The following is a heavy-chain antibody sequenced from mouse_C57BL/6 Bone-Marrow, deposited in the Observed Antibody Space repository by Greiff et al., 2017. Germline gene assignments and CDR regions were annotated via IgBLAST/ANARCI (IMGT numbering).Heavy chain of an antibody. D-gene: IGHD2-4*01. CDR1: GFTFSSYA. V-gene: IGHV5-4*01. CDR2: ISAGGSYT. Sequence: EVQLQQSGGGLVKPGGSLKLSCAASGFTFSSYAMSWVRQTPEKRLEWVATISAGGSYTYYPDNVQGRFTISRDNAKNNLYLQMSHLKSEDTAMXYCARDGGLRWFAYGGQGTLVTVSA. CDR3: ARDGGLRWFAY. J-gene: IGHJ3*01.